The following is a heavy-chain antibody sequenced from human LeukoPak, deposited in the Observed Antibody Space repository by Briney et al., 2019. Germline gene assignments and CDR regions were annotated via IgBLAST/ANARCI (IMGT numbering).Heavy chain of an antibody. Sequence: GGSLRLSCAASGFTFSTYWMNWVRQVPGKGLEWVAIIKQDGSDKYYVDSVRGRFTISRDNAKNSLYLQMNSLRAEDTAVYYCAELGITMIGGVWGKGTTVTISS. CDR1: GFTFSTYW. CDR3: AELGITMIGGV. V-gene: IGHV3-7*01. D-gene: IGHD3-10*02. CDR2: IKQDGSDK. J-gene: IGHJ6*04.